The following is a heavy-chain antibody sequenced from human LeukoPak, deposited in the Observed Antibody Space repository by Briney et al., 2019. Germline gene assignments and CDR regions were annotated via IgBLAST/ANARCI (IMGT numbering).Heavy chain of an antibody. D-gene: IGHD6-19*01. CDR2: ISSSGSTI. Sequence: GGALRLSCAASGFTFSSYEMNWLRQAPGKGVEGVSYISSSGSTIYYADSVKGRFTISRDNAKNSLYLQMNSLRAEDTAVYYCARVCSSGRLIWGQGTMVTVSS. J-gene: IGHJ3*02. V-gene: IGHV3-48*03. CDR1: GFTFSSYE. CDR3: ARVCSSGRLI.